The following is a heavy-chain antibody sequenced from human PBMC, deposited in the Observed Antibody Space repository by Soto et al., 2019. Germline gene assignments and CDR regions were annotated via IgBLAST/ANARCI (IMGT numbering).Heavy chain of an antibody. CDR1: GFTFSKAW. J-gene: IGHJ5*02. D-gene: IGHD2-2*01. CDR3: TTRLIVEVTTPTWFDP. CDR2: IKSKTDGETT. Sequence: PGGSLRLACAASGFTFSKAWMSWVRQAPGKWLEWVGLIKSKTDGETTDYAAPVKGRFNVSRDDSKNTLYLQMNSLKTEDTAVYYCTTRLIVEVTTPTWFDPWGQGTLVTVSS. V-gene: IGHV3-15*01.